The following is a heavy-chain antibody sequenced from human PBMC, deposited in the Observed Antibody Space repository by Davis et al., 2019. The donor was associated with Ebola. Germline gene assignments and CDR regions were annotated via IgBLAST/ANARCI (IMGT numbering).Heavy chain of an antibody. Sequence: GESLKISCAASGFTFSSYWMHWVRQAPGKGLVWVSRINSDGSSTSYADSVKGRFTISRDNAKNTLYLQMNSLRAEDTAVYYCAKEGDIVATIFGGMDVWGQGTTVTVSS. CDR2: INSDGSST. J-gene: IGHJ6*02. CDR3: AKEGDIVATIFGGMDV. CDR1: GFTFSSYW. V-gene: IGHV3-74*01. D-gene: IGHD5-12*01.